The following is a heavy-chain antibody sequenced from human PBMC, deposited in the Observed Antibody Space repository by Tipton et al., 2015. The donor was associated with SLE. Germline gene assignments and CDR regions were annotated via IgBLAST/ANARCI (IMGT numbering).Heavy chain of an antibody. D-gene: IGHD1-1*01. Sequence: TLSLTCTVSGDSIARSGHYWSWIRQLPGKGLEWVGYIYYSGTTYYNPSLRSRVDMSADTSKNQFSLILRSVTAADTAVYYCARLVQLFFRASDYWGQGRLVTVSS. CDR3: ARLVQLFFRASDY. CDR1: GDSIARSGHY. CDR2: IYYSGTT. V-gene: IGHV4-31*03. J-gene: IGHJ4*02.